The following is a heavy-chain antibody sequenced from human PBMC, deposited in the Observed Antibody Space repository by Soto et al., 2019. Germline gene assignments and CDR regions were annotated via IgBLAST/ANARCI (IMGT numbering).Heavy chain of an antibody. D-gene: IGHD2-15*01. Sequence: GGSLRLSCAASGFTFDDYTMHWVRQAPGKGLEWVSLISWDGGSTYYADSVKGRFTISRDNSKNSLYLQMNSLRTEDTALYYCAKGPVGYCSGGSCYPEYWGQGTLVTVSS. CDR2: ISWDGGST. CDR1: GFTFDDYT. J-gene: IGHJ4*02. CDR3: AKGPVGYCSGGSCYPEY. V-gene: IGHV3-43*01.